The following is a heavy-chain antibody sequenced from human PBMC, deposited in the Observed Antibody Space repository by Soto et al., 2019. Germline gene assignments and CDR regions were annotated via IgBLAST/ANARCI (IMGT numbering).Heavy chain of an antibody. CDR3: VRGDREDIAVVIGVRPGEYGVDV. Sequence: QVQLVESGGGVVQPGRSLRLSCAASGFTFRNYAMHWVRQAPGKGLECVAVISYDGGNKFYRDYVKGRFTISRDNSKNTLYLQINSLRYEDTAVYYCVRGDREDIAVVIGVRPGEYGVDVWGQGTTVTVSS. CDR2: ISYDGGNK. CDR1: GFTFRNYA. D-gene: IGHD2-15*01. J-gene: IGHJ6*02. V-gene: IGHV3-30-3*01.